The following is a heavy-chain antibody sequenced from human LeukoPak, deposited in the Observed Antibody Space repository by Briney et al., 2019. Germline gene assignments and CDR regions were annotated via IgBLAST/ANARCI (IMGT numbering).Heavy chain of an antibody. D-gene: IGHD3-9*01. Sequence: GGSLRLSCAASGFTFSSYWMSWVRQAPGKGLEWVANIKQDGSEKYYVDSVKGRFTISRDNAKNSLYLQMNSLRAEDTAVYYCARGGDYDILTGYIFDIWGQGTMVTVSS. CDR3: ARGGDYDILTGYIFDI. CDR1: GFTFSSYW. V-gene: IGHV3-7*01. CDR2: IKQDGSEK. J-gene: IGHJ3*02.